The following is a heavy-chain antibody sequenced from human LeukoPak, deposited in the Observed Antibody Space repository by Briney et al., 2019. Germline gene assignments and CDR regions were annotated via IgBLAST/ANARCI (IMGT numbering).Heavy chain of an antibody. CDR3: ASQQSHYYGSGSWLHY. CDR2: ISYDGSNK. V-gene: IGHV3-30-3*01. J-gene: IGHJ4*02. CDR1: GFTFSSYA. Sequence: GGSLRLSCAASGFTFSSYAMHWVRQAPGKGLEWVSVISYDGSNKYYADSVKGRFTISRDNSKNTLYLQMNSLRAEDTAVYYCASQQSHYYGSGSWLHYWGQGTLVTVSS. D-gene: IGHD3-10*01.